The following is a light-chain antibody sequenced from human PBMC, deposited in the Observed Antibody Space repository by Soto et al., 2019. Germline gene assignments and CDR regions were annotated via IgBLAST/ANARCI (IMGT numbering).Light chain of an antibody. J-gene: IGKJ4*01. Sequence: DIQMTQSPSSLSASVGDRVTITCRTSQDISNYLAWYQQKPGKVPKLQIYAASTLQSGVPSRFSGGGSGTDFSLTISSLQPEDVATYYCQKYNSAPHTFGGGTKVEIQ. CDR3: QKYNSAPHT. CDR2: AAS. V-gene: IGKV1-27*01. CDR1: QDISNY.